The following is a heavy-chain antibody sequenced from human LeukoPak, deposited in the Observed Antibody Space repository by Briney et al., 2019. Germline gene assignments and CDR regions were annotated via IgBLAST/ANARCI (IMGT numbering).Heavy chain of an antibody. J-gene: IGHJ5*02. V-gene: IGHV1-2*04. CDR2: INPNSGGT. D-gene: IGHD3-10*01. Sequence: ASVKVSCKASGYTFTGYYMHWVRQAPGQGLEWMGWINPNSGGTNYAQKFQGWVTMTRDTSISTAYMELSRLRSDDTAVYYCARAHAPQPWFGELLWWFDPWGQGTLVTVSS. CDR3: ARAHAPQPWFGELLWWFDP. CDR1: GYTFTGYY.